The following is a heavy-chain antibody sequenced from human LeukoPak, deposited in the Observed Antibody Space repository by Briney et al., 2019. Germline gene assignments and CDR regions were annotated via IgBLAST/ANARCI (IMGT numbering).Heavy chain of an antibody. CDR2: IYSSGTT. CDR1: GGSISSGGYY. J-gene: IGHJ4*02. Sequence: SETLSLTCTVSGGSISSGGYYWSWIRQHPGKGLEWIGFIYSSGTTYYNPSLKSRVTISVDTSKNQFSLNLSSVTAADTAVYYCARHKDGSSWSHFDSWGQGTLVTVSS. CDR3: ARHKDGSSWSHFDS. D-gene: IGHD6-13*01. V-gene: IGHV4-31*03.